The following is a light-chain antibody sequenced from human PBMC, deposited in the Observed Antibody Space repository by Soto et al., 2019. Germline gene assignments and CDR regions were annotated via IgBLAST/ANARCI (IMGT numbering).Light chain of an antibody. Sequence: QSVLTQPPSASGSLGQSVTISCTGTSSDVGAYNHVSWYQQYPGQAPKLIIYGVNERPSGVPDRFSGSKSGNTASLTVSGLQAEDEADYYCTSYAGSNNLIFGGGTKLTVL. CDR1: SSDVGAYNH. J-gene: IGLJ2*01. CDR2: GVN. CDR3: TSYAGSNNLI. V-gene: IGLV2-8*01.